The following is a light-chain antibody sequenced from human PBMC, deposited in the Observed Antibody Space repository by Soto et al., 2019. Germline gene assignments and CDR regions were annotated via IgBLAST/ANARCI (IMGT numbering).Light chain of an antibody. Sequence: QSALTQPPSVSVSPGQSVTISCTGTSSDVGSYNRVSWYQQPPGTAPKLIIYEVSNRPSGVPDRFSGSKSGNTASLTISGLQAEDEADYYCSSYTSSSTYVFGTGTKVTVL. V-gene: IGLV2-18*02. J-gene: IGLJ1*01. CDR3: SSYTSSSTYV. CDR1: SSDVGSYNR. CDR2: EVS.